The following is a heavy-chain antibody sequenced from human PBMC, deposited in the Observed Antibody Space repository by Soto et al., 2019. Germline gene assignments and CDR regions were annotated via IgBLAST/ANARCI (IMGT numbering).Heavy chain of an antibody. CDR2: IIPIFGTA. Sequence: SVKVSCKASGGTFSSYAISWVRQAPGQGLEWMGGIIPIFGTANYAQKFQGRVTITADESTSTAYMELSSLRSEDTAVYYCARGRIAARPREYYYGMDVWGQGTTVTVSS. CDR1: GGTFSSYA. D-gene: IGHD6-6*01. V-gene: IGHV1-69*13. J-gene: IGHJ6*02. CDR3: ARGRIAARPREYYYGMDV.